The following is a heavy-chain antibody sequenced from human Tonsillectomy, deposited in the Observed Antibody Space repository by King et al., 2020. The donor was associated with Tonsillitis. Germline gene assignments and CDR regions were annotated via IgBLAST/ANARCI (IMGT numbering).Heavy chain of an antibody. CDR3: TTTDPRAQDYGDY. V-gene: IGHV3-15*01. CDR1: GFTFSNAW. CDR2: IKSKTDGGTT. J-gene: IGHJ4*02. Sequence: VQLVESGGGLVKPGGSLRLSCAASGFTFSNAWMSWVRQAPGKGLEWVGRIKSKTDGGTTDYAAPVKGRFTISRDDSKNTLYLQMNSLKTEDTAVYYCTTTDPRAQDYGDYWGQGTLVTVSS.